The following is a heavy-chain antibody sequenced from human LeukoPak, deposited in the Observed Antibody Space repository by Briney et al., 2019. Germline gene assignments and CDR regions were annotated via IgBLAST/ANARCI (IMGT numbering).Heavy chain of an antibody. CDR1: GFTFSSYA. D-gene: IGHD3-22*01. V-gene: IGHV3-23*01. CDR2: ISGGGGST. Sequence: GGSLRLSCAASGFTFSSYAMNWVRQAPGKGLEWVSTISGGGGSTYQTDSVKGRFTISRDNSKNTLYLQMNSLRAEDTAVYYCAKDAYDSSGYYYGRENWFDPWGQGTLVTVSS. J-gene: IGHJ5*02. CDR3: AKDAYDSSGYYYGRENWFDP.